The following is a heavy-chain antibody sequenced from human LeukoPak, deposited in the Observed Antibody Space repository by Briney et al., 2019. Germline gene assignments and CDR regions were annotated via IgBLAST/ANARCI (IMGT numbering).Heavy chain of an antibody. CDR1: GGSINGYS. V-gene: IGHV4-59*01. D-gene: IGHD2-21*02. Sequence: PSETLSLTCTVSGGSINGYSWTWIRQPPGKGLEWFGYMYYSGSTNYNPSLKSRVTISVDTSKNQFSLKLRSVTAADTAVYYCARAGQCGGDCYSLDYWGQGTLVTVSS. J-gene: IGHJ4*02. CDR3: ARAGQCGGDCYSLDY. CDR2: MYYSGST.